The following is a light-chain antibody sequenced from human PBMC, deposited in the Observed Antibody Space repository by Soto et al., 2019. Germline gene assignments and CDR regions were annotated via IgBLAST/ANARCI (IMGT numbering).Light chain of an antibody. V-gene: IGKV3-20*01. J-gene: IGKJ1*01. CDR1: QSVSNNY. Sequence: TQSPSSLSASVGDRVNITCRASQSVSNNYLAWYQQKPGQAPRLLIYGASNRATGIPDRFSGSGSGTDFTLTISRLEPEDFAVYYCQQYGSSGTLGQGTKVDIK. CDR2: GAS. CDR3: QQYGSSGT.